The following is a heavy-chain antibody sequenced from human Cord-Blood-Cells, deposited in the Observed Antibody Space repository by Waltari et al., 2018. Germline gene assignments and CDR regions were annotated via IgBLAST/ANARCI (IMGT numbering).Heavy chain of an antibody. D-gene: IGHD4-4*01. J-gene: IGHJ2*01. V-gene: IGHV4-34*01. CDR2: INHSGST. CDR1: GGPLRGYL. CDR3: ARGAYSNYVRYFDL. Sequence: QVQLQQWGAGLLKPSETLPLTCAVHGGPLRGYLWSWIRPPPGKGLEWSGEINHSGSTNYNPSLKSRVTISVDTSKNQFSLKLSSVTAADTAVYYCARGAYSNYVRYFDLWGRGTLVTVSS.